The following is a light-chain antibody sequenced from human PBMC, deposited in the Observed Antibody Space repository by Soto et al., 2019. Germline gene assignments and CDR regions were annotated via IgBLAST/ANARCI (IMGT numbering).Light chain of an antibody. CDR3: QQYSDYWT. Sequence: DIQMTQSPSTLSASVGDRVTITCRASQSISSWLAWYQQKPGKAPKLLIYKASSLESGVPSRFSGSGSGTEFTLTISSLQPEDFATYYCQQYSDYWTFGQGTKVEI. CDR2: KAS. CDR1: QSISSW. J-gene: IGKJ1*01. V-gene: IGKV1-5*03.